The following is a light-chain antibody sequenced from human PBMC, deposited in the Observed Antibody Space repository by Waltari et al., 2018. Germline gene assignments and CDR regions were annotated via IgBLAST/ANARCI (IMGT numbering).Light chain of an antibody. V-gene: IGLV2-14*01. CDR2: DVT. CDR3: NSYTSSSTLV. Sequence: QSALTQPASVSGSPGQSITISCTGTSSDVGGYNYVSWYQQHPGKAPNLMIYDVTNRPSGVSKRFSGSKSGNTASLTISGLQAEDEADYYCNSYTSSSTLVFGGGTKLTVL. J-gene: IGLJ2*01. CDR1: SSDVGGYNY.